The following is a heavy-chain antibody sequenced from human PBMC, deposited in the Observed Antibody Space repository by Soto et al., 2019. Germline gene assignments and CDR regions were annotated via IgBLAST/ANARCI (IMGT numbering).Heavy chain of an antibody. D-gene: IGHD3-3*01. CDR1: GFTFSNYN. J-gene: IGHJ3*01. CDR3: ATDLNWSGT. V-gene: IGHV3-21*03. Sequence: GGSLRLSCAASGFTFSNYNMKWVRQAPGKGLEWVSSISSSSDYTYHADSVKGRFTISRDNSKNTLYLQMNSLRAEDTALYYCATDLNWSGTWGQGTMVTVSS. CDR2: ISSSSDYT.